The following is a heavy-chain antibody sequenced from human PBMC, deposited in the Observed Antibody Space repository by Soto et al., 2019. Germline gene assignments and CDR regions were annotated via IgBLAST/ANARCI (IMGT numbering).Heavy chain of an antibody. CDR2: IYYSGST. Sequence: PSETLSLTCTVSGASISSYYWSWIRQPPGKGLEWIGYIYYSGSTNYNPSLKSRVSTSVDTSKNQLSLKLSSVTAADTAVYYCAKSLVAPLGMSYYYYYMDVWGKGTTDTVSS. CDR1: GASISSYY. J-gene: IGHJ6*03. D-gene: IGHD5-12*01. CDR3: AKSLVAPLGMSYYYYYMDV. V-gene: IGHV4-59*01.